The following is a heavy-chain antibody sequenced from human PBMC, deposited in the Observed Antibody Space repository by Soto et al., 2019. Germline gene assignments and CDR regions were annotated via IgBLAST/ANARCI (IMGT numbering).Heavy chain of an antibody. D-gene: IGHD6-13*01. CDR3: AKNEAEAAKDGVYYYYYMDV. V-gene: IGHV3-23*01. Sequence: PGGSLRLSCAASGFTFNNYAMSWVRQAPGEGLEWVSTVSGSGGTTYYTDSVKGRFTISRDNSKNTLYLQMNSLRAEDTALYYCAKNEAEAAKDGVYYYYYMDVWGKGTTVTVSS. J-gene: IGHJ6*03. CDR2: VSGSGGTT. CDR1: GFTFNNYA.